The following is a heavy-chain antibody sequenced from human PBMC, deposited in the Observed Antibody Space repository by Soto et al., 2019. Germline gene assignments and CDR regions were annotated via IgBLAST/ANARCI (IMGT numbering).Heavy chain of an antibody. CDR2: IYYSGNT. Sequence: SETLSLTCSVSGGSISSSGYYWSWIRQHPGKGLEWIGYIYYSGNTYYNPSLKSRVTISVDTSKNQFSLKLTSVTAADTAVYYGSSRQYSGYDYRVWGQGTLVTVSS. V-gene: IGHV4-31*03. CDR1: GGSISSSGYY. D-gene: IGHD5-12*01. CDR3: SSRQYSGYDYRV. J-gene: IGHJ4*02.